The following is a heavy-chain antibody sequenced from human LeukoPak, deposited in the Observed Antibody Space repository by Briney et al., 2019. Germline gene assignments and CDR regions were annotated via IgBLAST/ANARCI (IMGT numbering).Heavy chain of an antibody. Sequence: GGPLRLPCGPSGFLQSSYAMLDVRDATGRAVEWGSNISGSGDSIYYAHSEKGRFTISRDNYKNTVYAQMNSLSADDTVVLYCAKDRSFINDVCHGDFDYWGQGTLVTVSS. D-gene: IGHD2-8*01. CDR3: AKDRSFINDVCHGDFDY. CDR2: ISGSGDSI. J-gene: IGHJ4*02. CDR1: GFLQSSYA. V-gene: IGHV3-23*01.